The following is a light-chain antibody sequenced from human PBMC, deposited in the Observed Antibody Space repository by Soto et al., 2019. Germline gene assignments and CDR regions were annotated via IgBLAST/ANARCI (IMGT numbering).Light chain of an antibody. J-gene: IGLJ1*01. CDR2: GVT. CDR1: GSDIGAYNY. V-gene: IGLV2-14*01. CDR3: SSFTNSYFYV. Sequence: QSALTQPASVSGSPGQSITISCTGSGSDIGAYNYVSWYQQHPGKAPKLLIHGVTRRPSGVSSRFSASKSAYTASLTISGLQAEDEANYFCSSFTNSYFYVLGHGTKLT.